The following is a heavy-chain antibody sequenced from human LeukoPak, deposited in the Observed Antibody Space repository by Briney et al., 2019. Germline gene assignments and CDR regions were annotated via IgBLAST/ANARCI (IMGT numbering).Heavy chain of an antibody. CDR3: ARVGQQLALYYFDY. CDR1: GGSISSYY. CDR2: IYYSGST. Sequence: NPSETLSLTCTVSGGSISSYYWSWIRQPPGKGLEWIGYIYYSGSTNYNPSLKSRVTISVDTSKNQFSLKLSSVTAADTAVYYCARVGQQLALYYFDYWGQGTLVTVSS. V-gene: IGHV4-59*01. D-gene: IGHD6-13*01. J-gene: IGHJ4*02.